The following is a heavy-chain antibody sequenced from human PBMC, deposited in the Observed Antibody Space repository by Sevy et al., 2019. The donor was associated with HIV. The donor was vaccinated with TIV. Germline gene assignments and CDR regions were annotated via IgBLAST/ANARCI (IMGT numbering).Heavy chain of an antibody. J-gene: IGHJ3*02. D-gene: IGHD5-12*01. CDR2: IKQDGSEK. CDR3: SRVGSAPKEDSGYEDALDI. V-gene: IGHV3-7*01. Sequence: GGSLRLSCAASGFSFSSYWMRWVRQAPGKGLEWVANIKQDGSEKYYVDSVKGRLTISRDETKNSLYLQMNSLSVEDTAVYYCSRVGSAPKEDSGYEDALDIWGQGTMVTVSS. CDR1: GFSFSSYW.